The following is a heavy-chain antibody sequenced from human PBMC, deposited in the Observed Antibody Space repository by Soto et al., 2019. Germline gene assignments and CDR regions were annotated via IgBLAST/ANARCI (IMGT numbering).Heavy chain of an antibody. CDR3: ARVGRYYDILTGRFDYYYYGMDV. Sequence: ASVKVSCKASGYTFTSYDINWVRQATGQGLEWMGWMNPNSGNTGYAQKFQGRVTMTRNTSISTAYMELSSLRSEDTAVYYCARVGRYYDILTGRFDYYYYGMDVWGQGTTVTVSS. J-gene: IGHJ6*02. D-gene: IGHD3-9*01. CDR1: GYTFTSYD. V-gene: IGHV1-8*01. CDR2: MNPNSGNT.